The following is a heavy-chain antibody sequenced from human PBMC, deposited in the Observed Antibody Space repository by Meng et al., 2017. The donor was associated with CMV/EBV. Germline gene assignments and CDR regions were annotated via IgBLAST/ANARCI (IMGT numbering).Heavy chain of an antibody. CDR2: IYYSGST. J-gene: IGHJ4*02. CDR3: ARGGYGDYGRLGVDY. CDR1: DGSISSYY. D-gene: IGHD4-17*01. Sequence: SETLSLTCTVSDGSISSYYWSWIRQPPGKGLEWIGYIYYSGSTNYNPSLKSRVTISVDTSKNQFSLKLSSVTAADTAVYYCARGGYGDYGRLGVDYWGQGTLVTVSS. V-gene: IGHV4-59*01.